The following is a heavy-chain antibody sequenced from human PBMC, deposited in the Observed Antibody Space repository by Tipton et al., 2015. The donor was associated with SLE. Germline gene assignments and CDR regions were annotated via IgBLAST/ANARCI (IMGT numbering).Heavy chain of an antibody. V-gene: IGHV4-34*01. Sequence: TLSLTCAVYGGSFSGYYWSWIRQPPGKGLEWIGDINHSGSANYNPSLKSRVTISVDTSKNQFSLQLNSVTPEDTAVYYCARKPMVRGVSYYFDYWGQGTLVTVSS. D-gene: IGHD3-10*01. J-gene: IGHJ4*02. CDR2: INHSGSA. CDR1: GGSFSGYY. CDR3: ARKPMVRGVSYYFDY.